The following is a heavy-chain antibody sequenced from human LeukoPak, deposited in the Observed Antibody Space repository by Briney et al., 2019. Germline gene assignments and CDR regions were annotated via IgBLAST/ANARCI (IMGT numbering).Heavy chain of an antibody. Sequence: SETLSLTCAVYGGSFSDYYWSWIRQPPGKGLEWIGEINHSGSTNYNPPLKSRVTISVDTSKNQFSLKLSSVTAADTAVYFCARHSSDYYGPFDYWGQGTLVTVSS. CDR1: GGSFSDYY. J-gene: IGHJ4*02. V-gene: IGHV4-34*01. D-gene: IGHD6-19*01. CDR2: INHSGST. CDR3: ARHSSDYYGPFDY.